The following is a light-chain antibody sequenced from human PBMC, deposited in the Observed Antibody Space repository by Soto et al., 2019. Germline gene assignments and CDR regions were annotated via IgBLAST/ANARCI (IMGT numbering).Light chain of an antibody. CDR3: QQYNSYSPWT. CDR1: QSISSG. V-gene: IGKV1-5*01. J-gene: IGKJ1*01. Sequence: DIQMTQSPSTLSASVGDRVTITCRASQSISSGLAWYQQKPGKAPKVLIYDASSLQSGVPSRFSGSGSGTEFTLTISSLQPEDFAIYYCQQYNSYSPWTFGQGTKV. CDR2: DAS.